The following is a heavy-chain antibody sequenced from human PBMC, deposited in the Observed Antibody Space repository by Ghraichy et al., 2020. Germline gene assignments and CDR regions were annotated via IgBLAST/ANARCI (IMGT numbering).Heavy chain of an antibody. J-gene: IGHJ4*02. CDR2: IYTSGST. CDR3: ASTHYDFWSDSRGDIFDY. D-gene: IGHD3-3*01. V-gene: IGHV4-4*07. Sequence: SETLSLTCAVSGVSIRSYYWSWIRQPAGKGLEWIGRIYTSGSTNYNPSLKSRATMSLDTSKNQFSLKLSSVTDADTAIYYCASTHYDFWSDSRGDIFDYWGQGTLVTVSS. CDR1: GVSIRSYY.